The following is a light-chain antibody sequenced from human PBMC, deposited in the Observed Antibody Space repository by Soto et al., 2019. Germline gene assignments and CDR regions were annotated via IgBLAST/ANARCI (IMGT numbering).Light chain of an antibody. CDR2: GNS. V-gene: IGLV1-40*01. Sequence: QSVLTQPPSVSGAPGQRAIISCTGSSSNIGAGYDVHWYQQLPGTAPKVLIYGNSNRPSGVPDRFSGSKSGTSASLAITGLQAEDEADYYCQSYDSSLSVVVFGGGTKVTVL. J-gene: IGLJ2*01. CDR3: QSYDSSLSVVV. CDR1: SSNIGAGYD.